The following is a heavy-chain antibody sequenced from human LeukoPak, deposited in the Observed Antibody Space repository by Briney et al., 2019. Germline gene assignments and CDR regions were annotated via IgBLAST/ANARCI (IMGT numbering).Heavy chain of an antibody. J-gene: IGHJ4*02. CDR1: GGSFSGYY. D-gene: IGHD2-21*02. CDR2: INHSGIT. Sequence: SETLSLTCAVYGGSFSGYYWSWIRQPPGKGLEWIGEINHSGITNYNPSLKSRVTISVDTSKNQFSLKLSSVTAADTAVYYCARAVVEYCGGDCYSRRYFDYWGQGTLVTVSS. V-gene: IGHV4-34*01. CDR3: ARAVVEYCGGDCYSRRYFDY.